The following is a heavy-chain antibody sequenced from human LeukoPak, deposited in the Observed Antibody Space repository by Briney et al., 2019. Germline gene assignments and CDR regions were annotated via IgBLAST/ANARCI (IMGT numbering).Heavy chain of an antibody. Sequence: ASVTVSCKASGYTFTSYYMHWVRQAPGQGLEWMGLINPSGGSTSYAQKFQGRVTMTRDMSTSTDYMELSSLRSEDTAVYYCARDNSVEDTAWWFDTWGQGTLVTVSS. CDR1: GYTFTSYY. J-gene: IGHJ5*02. CDR3: ARDNSVEDTAWWFDT. CDR2: INPSGGST. D-gene: IGHD4-23*01. V-gene: IGHV1-46*01.